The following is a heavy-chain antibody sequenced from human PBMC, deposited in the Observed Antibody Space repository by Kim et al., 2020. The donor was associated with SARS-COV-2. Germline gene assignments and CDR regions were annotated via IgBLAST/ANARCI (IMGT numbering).Heavy chain of an antibody. J-gene: IGHJ4*02. CDR3: AILPSGSYLPSYFDY. CDR1: GFTFSSYS. V-gene: IGHV3-21*01. D-gene: IGHD1-26*01. CDR2: ISSSSSYI. Sequence: GGSLRLSCAASGFTFSSYSMNWVRQAPGKGLEWVSSISSSSSYIYYADSVKGRFTISRDNAKNSLYLQMNSLRAEDTAVYYCAILPSGSYLPSYFDYWGQGTLVTVSS.